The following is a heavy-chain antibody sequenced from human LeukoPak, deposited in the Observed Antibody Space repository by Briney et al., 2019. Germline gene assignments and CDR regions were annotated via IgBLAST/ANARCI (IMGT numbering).Heavy chain of an antibody. V-gene: IGHV4-59*01. D-gene: IGHD6-19*01. Sequence: SEALSLTCTVSGGSISSYYWSWIRQPPGKGLEWIGYIYYSGSTNYNPSLKSRVTISVDTSKNQFSLKLSSVTAADTAVYYCARGDGSGWCGYYFDYWGQGTLVTVSS. CDR2: IYYSGST. CDR3: ARGDGSGWCGYYFDY. J-gene: IGHJ4*02. CDR1: GGSISSYY.